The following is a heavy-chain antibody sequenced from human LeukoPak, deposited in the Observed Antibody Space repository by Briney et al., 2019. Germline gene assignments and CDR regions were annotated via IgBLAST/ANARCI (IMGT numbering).Heavy chain of an antibody. V-gene: IGHV3-30*02. CDR1: GFTFSSYG. Sequence: PGGSLRLSCAASGFTFSSYGMHWVRQAPGKGLEWVAFIRYGGSNKYYADSVKGRFTISRDNSKNTLYIQMNSLRAEDTAVYYYGREREGVSSSGNYYYYYMDVWGKGTTVTVSS. D-gene: IGHD6-6*01. CDR2: IRYGGSNK. CDR3: GREREGVSSSGNYYYYYMDV. J-gene: IGHJ6*03.